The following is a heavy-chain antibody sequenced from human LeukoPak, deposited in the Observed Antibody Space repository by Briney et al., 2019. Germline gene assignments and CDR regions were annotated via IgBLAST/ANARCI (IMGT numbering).Heavy chain of an antibody. D-gene: IGHD1-26*01. J-gene: IGHJ4*02. Sequence: GASVKVSCKASGYTFTSYGLSWVRQAPGQGLEWMGWVSPYNGKTNYAQKFQGRVTMTTDTATNTAHMELRGLTSDDTAVYYCARGGGYSGTFYGPDYWGQGTLVTVSS. CDR2: VSPYNGKT. V-gene: IGHV1-18*01. CDR3: ARGGGYSGTFYGPDY. CDR1: GYTFTSYG.